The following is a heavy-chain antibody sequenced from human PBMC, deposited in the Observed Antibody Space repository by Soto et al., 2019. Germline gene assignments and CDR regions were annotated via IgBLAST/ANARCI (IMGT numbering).Heavy chain of an antibody. CDR3: ARDRGGPPLRYYYGMDV. D-gene: IGHD2-15*01. J-gene: IGHJ6*02. CDR1: GDSISRSYW. V-gene: IGHV3-30*03. CDR2: VSHDGRNT. Sequence: LSLTCAVSGDSISRSYWWSWVRQLPGKGLEWVAVVSHDGRNTHYADSVKGRFTISRDNSKNTLYLQMNSLRAEDTAVYYCARDRGGPPLRYYYGMDVWGQGTTVTVSS.